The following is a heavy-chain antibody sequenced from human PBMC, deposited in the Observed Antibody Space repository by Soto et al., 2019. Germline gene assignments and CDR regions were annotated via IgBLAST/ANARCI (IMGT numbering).Heavy chain of an antibody. CDR3: ARRYCGGRNCYSYFDF. CDR2: ISYSGIT. Sequence: SETLSLTCTVSVGSINSGDYCWSWIRQPPGKGLEWIGYISYSGITYYNPSLKSRLTISVDTSKNQFSLKLTSVTAADTAVYYCARRYCGGRNCYSYFDFWGQGTLVTVSS. V-gene: IGHV4-30-4*01. J-gene: IGHJ4*02. CDR1: VGSINSGDYC. D-gene: IGHD2-15*01.